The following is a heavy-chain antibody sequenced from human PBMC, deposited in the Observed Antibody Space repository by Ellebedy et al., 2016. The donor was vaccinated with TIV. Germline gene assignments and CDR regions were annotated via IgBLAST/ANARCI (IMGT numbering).Heavy chain of an antibody. Sequence: PGGSLRLSCAASGFTFSCCAMSWVRQAPGKGLEWVSVISNSGDTTYADSVRGRFTISRDNSINTLYLQMNSLRSEDTAVYYCAKVGGTTVTTHLPGHDGFDLWGPGTMVTVS. V-gene: IGHV3-23*01. J-gene: IGHJ3*01. CDR3: AKVGGTTVTTHLPGHDGFDL. CDR2: ISNSGDTT. D-gene: IGHD4-17*01. CDR1: GFTFSCCA.